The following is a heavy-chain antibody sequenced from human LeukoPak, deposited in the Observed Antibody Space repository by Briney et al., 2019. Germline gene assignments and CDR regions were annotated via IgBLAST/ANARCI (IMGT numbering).Heavy chain of an antibody. CDR1: GFTFSTYA. V-gene: IGHV3-64D*09. CDR2: INSNGGST. CDR3: VKSAYSGSYFSLDY. D-gene: IGHD1-26*01. J-gene: IGHJ4*02. Sequence: GGSLRLSCSASGFTFSTYAMHWVRQAPGKGLEFVSAINSNGGSTFYADSVKGRFTISRDNSKDTLYLQMSSLRAEDTAVYYCVKSAYSGSYFSLDYWGQGTLVTVSS.